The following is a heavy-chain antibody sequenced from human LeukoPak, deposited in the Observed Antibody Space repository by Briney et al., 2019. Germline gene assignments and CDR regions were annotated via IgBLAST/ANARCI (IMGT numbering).Heavy chain of an antibody. V-gene: IGHV1-8*01. J-gene: IGHJ3*02. CDR3: ARLQPYYYGSGTYAFDI. CDR2: MNPNSGNT. Sequence: ASVKVSCKASGYTFTSYDINWVRQATGQGLEWMGWMNPNSGNTGYAQKFQGRVTMTRNTSISTAYMELSSLRSEDTAVYYCARLQPYYYGSGTYAFDIWGQGTMVTVSS. CDR1: GYTFTSYD. D-gene: IGHD3-10*01.